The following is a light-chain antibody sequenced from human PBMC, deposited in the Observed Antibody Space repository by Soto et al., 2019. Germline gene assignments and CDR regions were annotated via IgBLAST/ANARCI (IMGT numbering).Light chain of an antibody. J-gene: IGLJ1*01. CDR1: STDVGGYNY. CDR2: EVT. Sequence: QSALAQPSSVSGSPGQSSTISCTGTSTDVGGYNYVSWYQHHSGKAPKLLIYEVTNRPSGISDRFSGSKSVNTASLTISGLQAEDESDYYCGSYSSTDTPFVFGTGTKVTGL. CDR3: GSYSSTDTPFV. V-gene: IGLV2-14*01.